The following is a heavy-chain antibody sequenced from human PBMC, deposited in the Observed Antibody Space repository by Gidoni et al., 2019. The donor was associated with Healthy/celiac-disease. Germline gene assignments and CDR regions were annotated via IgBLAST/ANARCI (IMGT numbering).Heavy chain of an antibody. CDR3: ASLLATTSTTGRGMVY. V-gene: IGHV3-23*01. CDR2: ISGSGGST. Sequence: SGFTFSSYAMSWVRQAPGKGLEWVSSISGSGGSTYYADSVKGRFTISRDNSKNTLYLQMNSLRAEDTAVYYCASLLATTSTTGRGMVYWGQGTLVTVTS. J-gene: IGHJ4*02. CDR1: GFTFSSYA. D-gene: IGHD4-4*01.